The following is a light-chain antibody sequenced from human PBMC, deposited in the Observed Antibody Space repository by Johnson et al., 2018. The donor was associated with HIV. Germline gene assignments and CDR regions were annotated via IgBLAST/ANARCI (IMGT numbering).Light chain of an antibody. CDR1: SSNIGNNY. J-gene: IGLJ1*01. V-gene: IGLV1-51*02. CDR2: ENN. CDR3: GTWDSGLNTYV. Sequence: QPVLTQPPSVSAAPGQKVTISCSGSSSNIGNNYVSWYQQLPGTAPKVLIYENNKRPSGIPDRFSGSKSGTSATLGLTGLQTGDEADYYCGTWDSGLNTYVFGTGTKVTAL.